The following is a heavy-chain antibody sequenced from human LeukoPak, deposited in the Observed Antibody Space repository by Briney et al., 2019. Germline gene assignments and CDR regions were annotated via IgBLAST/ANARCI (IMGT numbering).Heavy chain of an antibody. J-gene: IGHJ4*02. CDR1: GFTFSSYA. V-gene: IGHV3-23*01. CDR2: ISGSGGST. CDR3: AKVPIVVVPAAISY. Sequence: GGSLRLSCAASGFTFSSYAMSWVRQAPEKGLEWVSAISGSGGSTYYADSVKGRFTISRDNSKNTLYLQMNSLRAEDTAVYYCAKVPIVVVPAAISYWGQGTLVTVSS. D-gene: IGHD2-2*02.